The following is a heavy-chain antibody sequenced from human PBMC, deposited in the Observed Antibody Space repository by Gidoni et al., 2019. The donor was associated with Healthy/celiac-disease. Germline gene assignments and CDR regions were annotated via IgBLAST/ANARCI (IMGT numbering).Heavy chain of an antibody. CDR3: ARGCTGVAARSQRFCD. V-gene: IGHV1-8*01. CDR1: GYTFTSYD. J-gene: IGHJ4*02. CDR2: MNPNSGNT. D-gene: IGHD6-6*01. Sequence: QVQLVQSGAEVKKPGASVKVSCKASGYTFTSYDINWVRQATGQGLEWMGWMNPNSGNTGYAQKFQGRVTMTRNTSISTAYMELSSLRSEDTAVYYCARGCTGVAARSQRFCDWGQGTLVTVSS.